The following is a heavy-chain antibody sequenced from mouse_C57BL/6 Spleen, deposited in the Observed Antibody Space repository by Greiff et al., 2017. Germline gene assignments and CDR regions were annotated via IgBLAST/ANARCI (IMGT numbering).Heavy chain of an antibody. Sequence: EVQLQQSGPELVKPGASVKMSCKASGYTFTDYNMHWVKQSHGTSLEWIGNINPNNGGTRYNQKFKSKATLTAKKSSSTAYMELRSLTSEDSAVDYCARGIYHGYEGYWGQGTTLTVSS. CDR1: GYTFTDYN. D-gene: IGHD2-2*01. CDR3: ARGIYHGYEGY. V-gene: IGHV1-22*01. J-gene: IGHJ2*01. CDR2: INPNNGGT.